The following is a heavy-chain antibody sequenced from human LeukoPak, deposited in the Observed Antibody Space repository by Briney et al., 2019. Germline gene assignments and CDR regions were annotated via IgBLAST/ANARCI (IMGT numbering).Heavy chain of an antibody. CDR3: ARGGGSNYFDH. J-gene: IGHJ4*02. D-gene: IGHD3-16*01. Sequence: GGSLRLSCAASGFSFSTYWMTWVRQAPGKGLEWVANIKQDGSEKYYVDSVKGRFTISRDNAKNSLYLQMNSLRAEDTAVYYCARGGGSNYFDHWGQGTLVTVSS. CDR2: IKQDGSEK. CDR1: GFSFSTYW. V-gene: IGHV3-7*05.